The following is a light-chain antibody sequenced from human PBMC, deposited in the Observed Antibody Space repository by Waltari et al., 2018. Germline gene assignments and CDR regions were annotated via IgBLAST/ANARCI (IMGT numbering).Light chain of an antibody. V-gene: IGLV6-57*02. CDR3: QSNDPSNGV. J-gene: IGLJ3*02. CDR2: GDN. CDR1: RCNIANNY. Sequence: FMLTQPHPVSETPGKTVTIPCTGNRCNIANNYVPWYQQRPASAPPIVIYGDNPRPSGGPDRFSGSIDSSSTSASLTIAGRQAEDEADYYCQSNDPSNGVFGGGTKLTVL.